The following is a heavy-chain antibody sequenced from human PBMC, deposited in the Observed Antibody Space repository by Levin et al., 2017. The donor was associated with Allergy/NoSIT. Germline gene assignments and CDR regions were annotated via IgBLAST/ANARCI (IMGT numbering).Heavy chain of an antibody. CDR3: AKDLGYCSGGSCYGFDY. V-gene: IGHV3-30*18. J-gene: IGHJ4*02. Sequence: PGGSLRLSCAASGFTFSSYGMHWVRQAPGKGLEWVAVISYDGSNKYYADSVKGRFTISRDNSKNTLYLQMNSLRAEDTAVYYCAKDLGYCSGGSCYGFDYWGQGTLVTVSS. D-gene: IGHD2-15*01. CDR2: ISYDGSNK. CDR1: GFTFSSYG.